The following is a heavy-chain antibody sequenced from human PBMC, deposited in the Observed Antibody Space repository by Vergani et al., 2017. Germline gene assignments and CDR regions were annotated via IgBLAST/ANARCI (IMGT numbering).Heavy chain of an antibody. J-gene: IGHJ6*02. CDR2: IYTSGST. CDR1: GGSISSGSYY. CDR3: AREERYDFWSGYYRDV. D-gene: IGHD3-3*01. V-gene: IGHV4-61*02. Sequence: QLQLQESGPGLVKPSETLSLTCTVSGGSISSGSYYWSWIRQPAGKGLEWIGRIYTSGSTNYNPSLKSRVTISVDTSKNQFSLKLSSVTAADTAVYYCAREERYDFWSGYYRDVWGQGTTVTVSS.